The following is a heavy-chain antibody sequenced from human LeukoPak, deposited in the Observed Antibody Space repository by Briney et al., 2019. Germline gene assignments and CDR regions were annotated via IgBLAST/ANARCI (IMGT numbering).Heavy chain of an antibody. V-gene: IGHV1-24*01. CDR2: FDPEDGET. Sequence: ASVKVSCKVSGYTLTELSMHWVRQAPGKGLEWMGGFDPEDGETIYAQKFQGRVTMTEDTSTDTAYMELSSLRSEDTAVYYCATPGGYCSSTSCRDAFDIWGQGTMVTVSS. CDR1: GYTLTELS. J-gene: IGHJ3*02. D-gene: IGHD2-2*01. CDR3: ATPGGYCSSTSCRDAFDI.